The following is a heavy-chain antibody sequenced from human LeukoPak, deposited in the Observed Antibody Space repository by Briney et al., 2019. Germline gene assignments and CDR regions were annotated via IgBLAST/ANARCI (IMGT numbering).Heavy chain of an antibody. V-gene: IGHV3-23*01. J-gene: IGHJ4*02. CDR3: AYDF. CDR1: GFTLSSYP. CDR2: ISDSGDST. Sequence: GGSLRLSCATSGFTLSSYPMSWVRQAPGKGLEWVSGISDSGDSTYHADSVKGRFFISRDNSKNTLYLQMNSLRVEDTAVYYCAYDFWGQGTLVTVSS.